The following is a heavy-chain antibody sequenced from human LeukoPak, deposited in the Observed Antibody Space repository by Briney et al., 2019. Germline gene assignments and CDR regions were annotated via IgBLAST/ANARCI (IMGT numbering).Heavy chain of an antibody. Sequence: RGSLTLSCPASGFTFSSYWMHWFRQAPGKGLVWVSRINTDGRTTGYADSVRGRFTISRDNAKNTLYLQMNGLRAEDTAVYYCAKDLTWNTADYWGQGTLVTVSS. CDR3: AKDLTWNTADY. J-gene: IGHJ4*02. D-gene: IGHD1/OR15-1a*01. CDR1: GFTFSSYW. CDR2: INTDGRTT. V-gene: IGHV3-74*01.